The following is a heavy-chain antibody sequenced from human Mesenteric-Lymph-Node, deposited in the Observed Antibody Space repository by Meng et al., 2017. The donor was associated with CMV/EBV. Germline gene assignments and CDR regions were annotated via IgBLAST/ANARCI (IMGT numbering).Heavy chain of an antibody. CDR3: VGHQGGPREGVRMV. V-gene: IGHV3-30*02. J-gene: IGHJ4*02. Sequence: GESLKISCAASGIIFNNYGIHWLRQAPGKGLEWVAFIDIGGSKIYNGDIVKGRFIVSKDKFKNTVFLDINTMRVEDTAVYYCVGHQGGPREGVRMVWGQGTLVTVSS. D-gene: IGHD3-10*02. CDR2: IDIGGSKI. CDR1: GIIFNNYG.